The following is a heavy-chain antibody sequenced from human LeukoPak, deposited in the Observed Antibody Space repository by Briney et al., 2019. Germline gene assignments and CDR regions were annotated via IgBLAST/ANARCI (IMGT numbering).Heavy chain of an antibody. CDR1: GYSFTSYW. Sequence: GEFLKISCKGSGYSFTSYWISWVRQMPGKGLEWMGRIDPSDSYTNYSPSFQGHVTISADKSITTAYLQWSSLKASDTAMYYCARARYCSGGTCYAEYWGQGTLVIVSS. J-gene: IGHJ4*02. D-gene: IGHD2-15*01. CDR2: IDPSDSYT. V-gene: IGHV5-10-1*01. CDR3: ARARYCSGGTCYAEY.